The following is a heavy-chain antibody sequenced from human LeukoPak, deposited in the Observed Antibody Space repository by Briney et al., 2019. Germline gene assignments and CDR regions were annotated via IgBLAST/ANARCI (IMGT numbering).Heavy chain of an antibody. V-gene: IGHV1-18*01. CDR1: GYTFTSYG. Sequence: ASVKVSCKASGYTFTSYGISWVRQAPGQGLEWMGWISAYNGNTNYAQKLQGRVNMTTDTSTSTAYMELRSLRSDDTAVYYCAREYYCSSTSCPYYYYYGMDVWGQGTTVTVSS. CDR2: ISAYNGNT. CDR3: AREYYCSSTSCPYYYYYGMDV. D-gene: IGHD2-2*01. J-gene: IGHJ6*02.